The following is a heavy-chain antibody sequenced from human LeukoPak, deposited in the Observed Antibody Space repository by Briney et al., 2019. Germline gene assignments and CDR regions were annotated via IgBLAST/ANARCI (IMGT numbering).Heavy chain of an antibody. CDR3: ARDRSGYANDAFDF. V-gene: IGHV3-23*01. CDR2: ISGSDGST. CDR1: GFTFVSYA. D-gene: IGHD3-3*01. J-gene: IGHJ3*01. Sequence: LSRSASGFTFVSYAMGCVRQAPGERLEWVSSISGSDGSTYYADSVKGRFTNSRDNSKNTLFPQMNSLRAEDTAVYYCARDRSGYANDAFDFWGQRTMVTVSS.